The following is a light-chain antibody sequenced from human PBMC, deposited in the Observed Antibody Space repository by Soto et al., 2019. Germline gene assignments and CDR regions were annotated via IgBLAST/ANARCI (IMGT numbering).Light chain of an antibody. J-gene: IGKJ1*01. CDR3: QQYYNWRPR. CDR1: QSVSSSY. CDR2: GAS. Sequence: EIVLTLSPGTLSLPPGERATLSCRASQSVSSSYLAWYQQKPGQAPRLLIYGASSRATGIPDRFSGSGSGTDFTLTISRLQSEDFAVYYCQQYYNWRPRFGQGTKVDIK. V-gene: IGKV3-20*01.